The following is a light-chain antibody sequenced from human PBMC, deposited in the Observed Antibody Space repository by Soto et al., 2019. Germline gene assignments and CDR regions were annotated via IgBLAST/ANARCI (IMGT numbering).Light chain of an antibody. CDR1: SSDVGSYNL. CDR2: EGS. Sequence: QSVLTQPASVSGSPGQSITISCTGTSSDVGSYNLVSWYQQHPGKAPKLMIYEGSKRPSGVSNRFSGSKSGNTASLTISGLQAEYEADYYCCSYAGSSTFLFGGGTKLTVL. CDR3: CSYAGSSTFL. J-gene: IGLJ2*01. V-gene: IGLV2-23*03.